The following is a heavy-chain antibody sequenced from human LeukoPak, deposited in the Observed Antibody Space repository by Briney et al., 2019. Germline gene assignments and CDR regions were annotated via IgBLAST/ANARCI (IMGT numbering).Heavy chain of an antibody. Sequence: GGSLRLSCAASGFTFSSYAMSWVRQAPGKGLEWVSAISGSGGSTYYAASVKGRFTISRDNSKNTLYLQMNSLRAEDTAVYYCAKFRNGTGTFDYWGQGTLVTVSS. CDR2: ISGSGGST. D-gene: IGHD1-1*01. CDR3: AKFRNGTGTFDY. V-gene: IGHV3-23*01. J-gene: IGHJ4*02. CDR1: GFTFSSYA.